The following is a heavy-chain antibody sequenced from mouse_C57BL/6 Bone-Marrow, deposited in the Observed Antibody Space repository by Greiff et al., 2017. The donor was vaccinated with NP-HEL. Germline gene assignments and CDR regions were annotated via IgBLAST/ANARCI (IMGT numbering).Heavy chain of an antibody. CDR3: ARWDY. CDR1: GYTFTSYW. Sequence: QVQLQQSGAELVMPGASVKLSCKASGYTFTSYWMHWVKQRPGQGLEWIGEFDPSDSYTNYNQKFKGKSTLTVDKSSSTAYMQLSSLTSEDSAVYYCARWDYWGQGTTLTVSS. CDR2: FDPSDSYT. J-gene: IGHJ2*01. D-gene: IGHD4-1*01. V-gene: IGHV1-69*01.